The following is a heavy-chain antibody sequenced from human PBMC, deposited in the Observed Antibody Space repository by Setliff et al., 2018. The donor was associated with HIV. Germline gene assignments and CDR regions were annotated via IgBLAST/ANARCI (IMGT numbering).Heavy chain of an antibody. J-gene: IGHJ4*02. Sequence: PSETLSLTCTVSAVSIGGYSWSWIRQSPGKGLEWIGSIYSTDTTNHNPSLESRVTISVDKSKMQFSLKLGSVTAADTAVYYCARTMLRGVLALDFWGQGTVVTVSS. CDR1: AVSIGGYS. V-gene: IGHV4-4*09. CDR2: IYSTDTT. D-gene: IGHD3-10*01. CDR3: ARTMLRGVLALDF.